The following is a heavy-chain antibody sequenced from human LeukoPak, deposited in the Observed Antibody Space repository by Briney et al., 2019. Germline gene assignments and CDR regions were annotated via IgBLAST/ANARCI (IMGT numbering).Heavy chain of an antibody. V-gene: IGHV3-33*01. D-gene: IGHD4-11*01. CDR1: GFSFRDYA. J-gene: IGHJ4*02. CDR2: TWFDGSNN. CDR3: ARDSVMTTLTADPDF. Sequence: GGSLRLSCAASGFSFRDYAMHWVRQAPGKGLEWVALTWFDGSNNHYADSVKGRYSISRDNSKNTLYLQMNSLRAVDTAVYYCARDSVMTTLTADPDFWGQGTLVTVSS.